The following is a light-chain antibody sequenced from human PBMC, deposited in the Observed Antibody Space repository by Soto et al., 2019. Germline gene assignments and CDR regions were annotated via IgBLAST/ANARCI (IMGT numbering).Light chain of an antibody. CDR1: SSDVGGFDY. Sequence: QSVLTQPPSASGSPGQSVTVSCTGTSSDVGGFDYVSWYQQHPGKVPKLLIYQVNRRPSGVPDRFSGSKSGNTASLTVSGLQAEDEADYYCSSYGDSNTFVFGTGTKVTVL. V-gene: IGLV2-8*01. CDR3: SSYGDSNTFV. CDR2: QVN. J-gene: IGLJ1*01.